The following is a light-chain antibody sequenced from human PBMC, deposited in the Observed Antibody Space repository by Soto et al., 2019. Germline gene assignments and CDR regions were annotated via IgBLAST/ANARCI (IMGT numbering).Light chain of an antibody. Sequence: QTVVTQPPSASASLGASVTLTCTLSSGYSNYKVDWYQQRPGKGPRFVMRVGTGGIVGSKGDGIPDRFSFLGSGLNRYLTIKNIQEEDESDYHCGADHGSGSNFVYVFGTGTKLTVL. CDR2: VGTGGIVG. V-gene: IGLV9-49*01. CDR3: GADHGSGSNFVYV. J-gene: IGLJ1*01. CDR1: SGYSNYK.